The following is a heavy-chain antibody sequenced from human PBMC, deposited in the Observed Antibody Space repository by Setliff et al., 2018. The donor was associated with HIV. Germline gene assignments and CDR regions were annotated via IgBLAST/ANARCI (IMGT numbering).Heavy chain of an antibody. J-gene: IGHJ4*02. D-gene: IGHD7-27*01. V-gene: IGHV1-18*01. CDR3: ARQLSNSLDY. CDR2: ISAYNGNA. CDR1: GYTFTSYG. Sequence: ASVKVSCKASGYTFTSYGISWVRQAPGQGLEWMGWISAYNGNANYAQKLQGRVTMTTDTSTSTAYMELIRLTSDDTAVYFCARQLSNSLDYWGQVTLVTVAS.